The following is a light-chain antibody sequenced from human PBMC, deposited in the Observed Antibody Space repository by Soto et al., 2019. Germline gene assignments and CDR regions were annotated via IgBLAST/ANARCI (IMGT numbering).Light chain of an antibody. CDR1: GSNIGNNY. Sequence: QSVLTQPLSLSAAPGQTVTISCSGSGSNIGNNYVSWYQQFPGTAPRLLIFENDQRPSGIPDRFSGSKSGTSATLGITGLQTGDEADYYCRTWDINLSAVIFGGGTKLTVL. CDR3: RTWDINLSAVI. J-gene: IGLJ2*01. CDR2: END. V-gene: IGLV1-51*02.